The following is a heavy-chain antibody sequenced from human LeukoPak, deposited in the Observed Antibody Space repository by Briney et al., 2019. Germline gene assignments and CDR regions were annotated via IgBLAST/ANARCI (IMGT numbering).Heavy chain of an antibody. CDR3: ARDRLSSSYFDH. CDR2: ISYDGSNK. D-gene: IGHD2-21*02. Sequence: GGSLRLSCAASGFTFSNYALHWVGQAPGEGLEWVAVISYDGSNKYYADSVKGRFTISRDNSKNTLYLQMNSLRAEDTAVYYCARDRLSSSYFDHWGQGTLVTVSS. V-gene: IGHV3-30-3*01. J-gene: IGHJ4*02. CDR1: GFTFSNYA.